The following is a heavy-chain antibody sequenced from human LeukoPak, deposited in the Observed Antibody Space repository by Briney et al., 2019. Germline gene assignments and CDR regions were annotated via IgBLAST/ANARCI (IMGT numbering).Heavy chain of an antibody. CDR3: ARDGREYYGSGSYLFRGWFDP. CDR2: INHSGST. J-gene: IGHJ5*02. CDR1: GGSFSGYY. V-gene: IGHV4-34*01. D-gene: IGHD3-10*01. Sequence: SETLSLTCAVYGGSFSGYYWSWIRQPPGKGLEWIGEINHSGSTDYNPSLKSRVTISVDTSKNQFSLKLSSVTAADTAVYYCARDGREYYGSGSYLFRGWFDPWGQGTLVTVSS.